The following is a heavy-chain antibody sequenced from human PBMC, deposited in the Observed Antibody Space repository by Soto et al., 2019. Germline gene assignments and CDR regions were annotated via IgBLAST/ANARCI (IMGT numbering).Heavy chain of an antibody. V-gene: IGHV3-30*18. CDR2: ISYDGSNK. J-gene: IGHJ4*02. D-gene: IGHD1-7*01. Sequence: GGSLRLSCAASGFTFSSYGMHWVRQAPGKGLEWVAVISYDGSNKYYADSVKGRFTISRDNSKNTLYLQMNSLRAEDTVVYYCAKGALELYYFDYWGQGTLVTVSS. CDR3: AKGALELYYFDY. CDR1: GFTFSSYG.